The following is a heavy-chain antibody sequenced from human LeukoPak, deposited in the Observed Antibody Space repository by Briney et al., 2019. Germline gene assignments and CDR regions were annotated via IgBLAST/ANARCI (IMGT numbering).Heavy chain of an antibody. CDR1: GGSISSGGYY. CDR3: AREGQDYYGSGSSYFDY. V-gene: IGHV4-31*03. D-gene: IGHD3-10*01. J-gene: IGHJ4*02. Sequence: SQTLSLTCTVSGGSISSGGYYWSWIRQHPGKGLEWIGYIYYSGSTYYNPSLKSRVTISVDTSKNQFSLKLSSVTAADTAGYYCAREGQDYYGSGSSYFDYWGQGTLVTVSS. CDR2: IYYSGST.